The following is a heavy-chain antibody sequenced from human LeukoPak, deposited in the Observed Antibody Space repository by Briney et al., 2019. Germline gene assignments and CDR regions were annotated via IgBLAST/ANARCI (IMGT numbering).Heavy chain of an antibody. CDR3: ARLPAVAGIGAIDI. J-gene: IGHJ3*02. CDR2: IYPGDSET. Sequence: GESLKISCKGCGYRFTNYWIGWVRQMPGKGLEWMAIIYPGDSETRYNPSVQGQVTISADKSITTAYLQWSSLKASDTAMYYCARLPAVAGIGAIDIWGPGTMVTVSS. D-gene: IGHD6-19*01. V-gene: IGHV5-51*01. CDR1: GYRFTNYW.